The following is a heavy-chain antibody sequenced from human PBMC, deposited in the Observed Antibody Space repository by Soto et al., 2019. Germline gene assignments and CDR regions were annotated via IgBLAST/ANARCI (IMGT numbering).Heavy chain of an antibody. CDR2: ISGSGGST. V-gene: IGHV3-23*01. D-gene: IGHD2-15*01. CDR3: AKDPVVAASPVGAEYFQH. Sequence: EVQLLESGGGLVQPGGSLRLSCAASGFTFSSYVMSWVRQAPGKGLEWVSAISGSGGSTYYADSVKGRFTISRDNSKNTLYLQMNSLRAEDTAVYYCAKDPVVAASPVGAEYFQHWGQGTLVTVSS. J-gene: IGHJ1*01. CDR1: GFTFSSYV.